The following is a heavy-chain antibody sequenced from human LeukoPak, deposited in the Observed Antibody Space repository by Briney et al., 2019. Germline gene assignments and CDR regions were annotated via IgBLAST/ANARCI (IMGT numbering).Heavy chain of an antibody. Sequence: ETLSLTCTVSGGSISSYYWSWIRQPPGKGLEWVSSISSSSSYIYYADSVKGRFTISRDNAKNSLYLQMNSLRAEDTAVYYCARDLGDIVPLYGMDVWGKGTTVTVSS. D-gene: IGHD2-15*01. V-gene: IGHV3-21*01. J-gene: IGHJ6*04. CDR2: ISSSSSYI. CDR1: GGSISSYY. CDR3: ARDLGDIVPLYGMDV.